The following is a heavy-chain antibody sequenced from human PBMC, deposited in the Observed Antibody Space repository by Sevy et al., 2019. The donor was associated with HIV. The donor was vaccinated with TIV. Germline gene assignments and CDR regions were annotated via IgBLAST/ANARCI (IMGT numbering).Heavy chain of an antibody. CDR2: VYYTWST. CDR3: ARHRVFSQLDAFDI. D-gene: IGHD1-1*01. J-gene: IGHJ3*02. V-gene: IGHV4-39*01. CDR1: GVSISSYGYY. Sequence: SETLSLICSVSGVSISSYGYYWGWVRQPPEEGLEWIGSVYYTWSTYYHPSLKTRVSISVDTSKNLFSVRLDSVTAADTAVYYCARHRVFSQLDAFDIWGQGTMVTVSS.